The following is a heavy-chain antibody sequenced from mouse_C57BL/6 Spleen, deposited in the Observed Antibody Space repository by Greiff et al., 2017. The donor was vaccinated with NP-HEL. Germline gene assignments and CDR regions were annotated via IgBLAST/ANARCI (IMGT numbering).Heavy chain of an antibody. CDR1: GFSLTSYG. CDR2: IWSGGST. J-gene: IGHJ1*03. D-gene: IGHD4-1*01. CDR3: ARNLGRGSYWYFDV. V-gene: IGHV2-2*01. Sequence: QVQLKESGPGLVQPSQSLSITCTVSGFSLTSYGVHWVRQSPGKGLEWLGVIWSGGSTASNAAFISSLSISKDNSTSPVFFKMNSLLADDTAIYYCARNLGRGSYWYFDVWGTGTTVTVSS.